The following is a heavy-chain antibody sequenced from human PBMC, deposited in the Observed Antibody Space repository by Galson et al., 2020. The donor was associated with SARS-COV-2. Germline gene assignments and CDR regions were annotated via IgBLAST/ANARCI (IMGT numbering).Heavy chain of an antibody. V-gene: IGHV3-15*01. D-gene: IGHD1-1*01. CDR3: TTALPEMEGPKQGTSKSH. J-gene: IGHJ4*02. CDR1: EFTFSNAW. CDR2: IKSKTDGGTT. Sequence: AGGSLRLSCASSEFTFSNAWMKWVRQAPGKGLEWVGRIKSKTDGGTTDFAAPVKGRFTISRDDSKNTLYLQMNSLKTEDTGVYYCTTALPEMEGPKQGTSKSHWGQGTLVTVSS.